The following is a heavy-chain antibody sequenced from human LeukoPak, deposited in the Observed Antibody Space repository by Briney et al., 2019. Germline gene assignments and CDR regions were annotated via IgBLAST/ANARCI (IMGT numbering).Heavy chain of an antibody. CDR1: GYTFTSYG. J-gene: IGHJ5*02. CDR3: ARIPFTMVRGWFDP. V-gene: IGHV1-18*01. CDR2: ISAYNGNT. Sequence: ASVKVSFKASGYTFTSYGISWVRQAPGQGLEWMGWISAYNGNTNYAQKLQGRVTMTTDTSTSTAYMELRSLRSDDTAVYYCARIPFTMVRGWFDPWGQGTLVTVSS. D-gene: IGHD3-10*01.